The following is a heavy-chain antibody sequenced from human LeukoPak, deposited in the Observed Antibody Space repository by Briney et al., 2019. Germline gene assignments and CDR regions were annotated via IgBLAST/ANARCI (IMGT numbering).Heavy chain of an antibody. CDR2: IKQDGSEI. CDR3: ARPSLNTGSYFDY. D-gene: IGHD1-26*01. V-gene: IGHV3-7*01. J-gene: IGHJ4*02. CDR1: GFTFRIYW. Sequence: GGSLRLSCAASGFTFRIYWMSWVRQAPGRGLEWVANIKQDGSEIYYVDSVRGRFTISRDNAKNSLYLQMNSLRAEDTAVYYCARPSLNTGSYFDYWGQGILVSVSS.